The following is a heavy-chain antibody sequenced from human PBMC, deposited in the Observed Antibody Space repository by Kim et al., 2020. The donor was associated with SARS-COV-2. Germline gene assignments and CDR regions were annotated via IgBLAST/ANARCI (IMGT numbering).Heavy chain of an antibody. CDR3: ARDYGSSSSSHDAFDI. CDR1: GYTFTSYG. J-gene: IGHJ3*02. Sequence: ASVKVSCKASGYTFTSYGISWVRQAPGQGLEWMGWISAYNGNTNYAQKLQGRVTMTTDTSTSTAYMELRSLRSDDTAVYYCARDYGSSSSSHDAFDIWGQGTMVTVSS. D-gene: IGHD6-6*01. CDR2: ISAYNGNT. V-gene: IGHV1-18*04.